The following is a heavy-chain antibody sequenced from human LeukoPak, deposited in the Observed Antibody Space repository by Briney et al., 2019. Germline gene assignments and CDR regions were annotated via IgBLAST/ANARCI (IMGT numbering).Heavy chain of an antibody. CDR1: GFRFNNYA. V-gene: IGHV3-30-3*01. CDR3: ARDGDNHYDSSGFYMFYFDY. D-gene: IGHD3-22*01. J-gene: IGHJ4*02. CDR2: ISYDGGNK. Sequence: GGSLRLSCAASGFRFNNYAMNWVRQAPGKGLEWVAVISYDGGNKYYADSVKGRFTISRGNSKNTLYLQMNSLRAEDTAVYYCARDGDNHYDSSGFYMFYFDYWGQGTLVTVSS.